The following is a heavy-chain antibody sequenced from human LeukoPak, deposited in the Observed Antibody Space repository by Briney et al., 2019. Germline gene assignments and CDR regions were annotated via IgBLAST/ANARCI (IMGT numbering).Heavy chain of an antibody. CDR1: GFTFSSYG. Sequence: GGSLRLSCAASGFTFSSYGMHWVRQAPGKGLEWVAVISYDGSNKYYADSVKGRFTISRDNSKNTLYLRMNSLRAEDTAVYYCARVPLGRSSWTIDYWGQGTLVTVSS. J-gene: IGHJ4*02. CDR2: ISYDGSNK. CDR3: ARVPLGRSSWTIDY. D-gene: IGHD6-13*01. V-gene: IGHV3-30*03.